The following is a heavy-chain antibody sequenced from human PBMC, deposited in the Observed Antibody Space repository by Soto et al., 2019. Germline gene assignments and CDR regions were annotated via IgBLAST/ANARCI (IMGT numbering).Heavy chain of an antibody. CDR3: ARGEQYSGRIFDY. CDR1: GDSVSSNTAG. J-gene: IGHJ4*01. V-gene: IGHV6-1*01. Sequence: QVQLQQSGPGLVKPSQTLLLTCDTSGDSVSSNTAGWNWVRQSPSRGLEWLGRTYYRSKWYYDYEVSVRSRITNNPGTSKHQYSLQLNSVTPEDTAVYYCARGEQYSGRIFDYWGQGTLVTVSS. CDR2: TYYRSKWYY. D-gene: IGHD1-26*01.